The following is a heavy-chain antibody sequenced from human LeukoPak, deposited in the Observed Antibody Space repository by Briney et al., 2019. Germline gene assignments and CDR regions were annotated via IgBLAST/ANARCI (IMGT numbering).Heavy chain of an antibody. CDR3: ARATVTTPSFDY. J-gene: IGHJ4*02. D-gene: IGHD4-11*01. V-gene: IGHV4-59*01. Sequence: PSETLSLTCTVSGGSIXSYYWSWIRQPPGXXLEWIGYIYYSGSTNYNPSLKSRVTISVDTSKNQFSLKLSSVTAADTAVYYCARATVTTPSFDYWGQGTLVTVSS. CDR1: GGSIXSYY. CDR2: IYYSGST.